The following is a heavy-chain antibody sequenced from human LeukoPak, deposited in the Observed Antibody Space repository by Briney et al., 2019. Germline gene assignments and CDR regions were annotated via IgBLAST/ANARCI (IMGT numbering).Heavy chain of an antibody. CDR2: IKSKTDGGTR. CDR3: TSGRGFYYDT. J-gene: IGHJ4*02. D-gene: IGHD3-22*01. Sequence: GGSLRLSCAASTFTFNNAWVNWVRQAPGKGLEWVGRIKSKTDGGTRDYAAPVKGRFTISRDDSTNTLYLQMNSLTTEDTAVYYCTSGRGFYYDTRDQGTLVTVSS. V-gene: IGHV3-15*07. CDR1: TFTFNNAW.